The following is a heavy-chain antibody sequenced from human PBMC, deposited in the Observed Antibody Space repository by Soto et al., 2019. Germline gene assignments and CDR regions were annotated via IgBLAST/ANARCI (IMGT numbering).Heavy chain of an antibody. Sequence: QVQLQQWGAGLLKPSETLSLTCAVYGGSFSGYYWSWIRQPPGKGLEWIGEINHSGSTNYNPSLKSRVTISVDTSKNQFSLKLSSVTAADTAVYYCAMYYGDSNNDAFDIWGQGTMLTVSS. V-gene: IGHV4-34*01. CDR2: INHSGST. D-gene: IGHD4-17*01. CDR3: AMYYGDSNNDAFDI. J-gene: IGHJ3*02. CDR1: GGSFSGYY.